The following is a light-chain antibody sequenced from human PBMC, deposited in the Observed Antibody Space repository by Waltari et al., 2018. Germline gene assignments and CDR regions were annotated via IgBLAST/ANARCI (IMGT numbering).Light chain of an antibody. CDR2: WAS. CDR1: QSVLYSSNNKNY. CDR3: QQYYSTPWT. J-gene: IGKJ1*01. Sequence: DIVMTQSPDSLAVSLGERATINCKSSQSVLYSSNNKNYLAWYQQKPGQPPKRLIYWASTRESGVPDRFSGSGSGTDFTLTISSLQAEDVAVYYFQQYYSTPWTFGQGTKVEIK. V-gene: IGKV4-1*01.